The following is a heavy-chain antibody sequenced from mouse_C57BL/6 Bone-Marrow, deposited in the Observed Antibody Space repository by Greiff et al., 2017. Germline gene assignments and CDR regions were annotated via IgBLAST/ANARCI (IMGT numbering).Heavy chain of an antibody. Sequence: EVKLVESGGGLVKPGGSLKLSCAASGYTFSDYGMHWVRQAPEKGLEWVAYISSGSSTIYYADTVKGRFTISRDNAKNTLFLQMTSLRSEDTAMFYWARSYPAWFAYGGQGTLVTVSA. V-gene: IGHV5-17*01. CDR2: ISSGSSTI. J-gene: IGHJ3*01. CDR1: GYTFSDYG. CDR3: ARSYPAWFAY.